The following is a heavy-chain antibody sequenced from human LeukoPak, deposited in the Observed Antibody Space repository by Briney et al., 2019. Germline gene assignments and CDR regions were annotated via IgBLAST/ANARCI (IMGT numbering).Heavy chain of an antibody. CDR1: GFTFSSYW. Sequence: GGSLRLSCAASGFTFSSYWMSWVRQAPGKGLEWVANIKQDGSEKYYVDSVKGRFTISRDNAKNSLYLQMNSLRAEDTAVYYCARDTEGQLAASFYYYYYMDVWGKGTTVTVSS. CDR2: IKQDGSEK. D-gene: IGHD6-6*01. V-gene: IGHV3-7*01. J-gene: IGHJ6*03. CDR3: ARDTEGQLAASFYYYYYMDV.